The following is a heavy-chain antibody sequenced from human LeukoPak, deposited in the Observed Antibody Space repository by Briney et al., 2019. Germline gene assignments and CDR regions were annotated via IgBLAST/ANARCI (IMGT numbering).Heavy chain of an antibody. CDR1: GFTFSSYG. J-gene: IGHJ5*02. D-gene: IGHD3-9*01. CDR3: ATHLSYYDILTGYFESWFDP. CDR2: ISGSGGST. Sequence: GGSLRLSCGTSGFTFSSYGMSWVRQAPGKGLEWVSAISGSGGSTYYADSVKGRFTIARDNSKNTLYLQMNSLRAEDTAVYYCATHLSYYDILTGYFESWFDPWGQGTLVTVSS. V-gene: IGHV3-23*01.